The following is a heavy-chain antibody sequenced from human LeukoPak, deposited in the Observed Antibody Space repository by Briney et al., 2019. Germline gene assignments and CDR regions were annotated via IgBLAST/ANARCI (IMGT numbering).Heavy chain of an antibody. CDR1: GFTFDDYA. V-gene: IGHV3-9*01. CDR2: ISWNSGSI. CDR3: AKDRTYSGSYVDY. D-gene: IGHD1-26*01. J-gene: IGHJ4*02. Sequence: GRSLRLSCAASGFTFDDYAMHWVRRAPGKGLEWVSGISWNSGSIGYADSVKGRFTISRDNAKNSLYLQMNSLRAEDTALYYCAKDRTYSGSYVDYWGQGTLVTVSS.